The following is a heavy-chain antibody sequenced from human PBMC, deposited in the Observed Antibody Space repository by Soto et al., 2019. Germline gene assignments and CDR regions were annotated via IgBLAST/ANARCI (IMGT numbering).Heavy chain of an antibody. V-gene: IGHV4-34*01. D-gene: IGHD3-10*01. CDR3: ARGKGFGQRGAFDY. CDR1: GGSFSGYY. J-gene: IGHJ4*02. CDR2: INHSGST. Sequence: QVQLQQWGAGLLKPSETLSLTCAVYGGSFSGYYWSWIRQPPGKGLEWIGEINHSGSTNYNPALKSRVTISVDTSKNQFSLKLSSVTAADTAVYYCARGKGFGQRGAFDYWGPGTLVTVSS.